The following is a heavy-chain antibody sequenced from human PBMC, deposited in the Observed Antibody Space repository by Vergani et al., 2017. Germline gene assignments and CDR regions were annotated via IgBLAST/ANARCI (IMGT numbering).Heavy chain of an antibody. V-gene: IGHV3-21*04. J-gene: IGHJ4*02. CDR3: ARDLYGDYGADD. CDR1: GFTFTRYS. D-gene: IGHD4-17*01. Sequence: EVQLVESGGDLVKPGGSLRLSCAASGFTFTRYSMNWVRQAPGKGLEWVSSISSSDSYIYYADSVKGRFTISRDNAKNSLYLQMNSLRAEDTAVSYCARDLYGDYGADDWGQGTPVTVSS. CDR2: ISSSDSYI.